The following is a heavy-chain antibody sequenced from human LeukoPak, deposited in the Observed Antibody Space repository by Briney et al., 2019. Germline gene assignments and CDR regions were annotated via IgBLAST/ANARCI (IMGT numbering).Heavy chain of an antibody. D-gene: IGHD3-3*01. V-gene: IGHV3-23*01. CDR2: ISGSGGST. CDR1: GFTLSSYA. Sequence: PGGSLRLSCAASGFTLSSYAMSWVRQAPGKGLEWVSAISGSGGSTYYADSVKGRFTISRDNAKNSLYLQMNSLRAEDTALYYCARGRYDFWSVYLDYWGQGALVTVSS. J-gene: IGHJ4*02. CDR3: ARGRYDFWSVYLDY.